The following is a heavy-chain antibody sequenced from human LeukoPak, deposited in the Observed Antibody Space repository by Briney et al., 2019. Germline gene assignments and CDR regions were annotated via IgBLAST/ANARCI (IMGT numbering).Heavy chain of an antibody. J-gene: IGHJ4*02. V-gene: IGHV4-34*01. CDR1: GGSFSGYY. CDR3: ARHIYDSSGYYDY. Sequence: SETLSLTCAVYGGSFSGYYWSWIRQPPGKGLEWMGEINHSRSTNYNPSLNSRVTISVDTSKNQFSLKLSSVTAADTAVYYCARHIYDSSGYYDYWGQGTLVTVSS. CDR2: INHSRST. D-gene: IGHD3-22*01.